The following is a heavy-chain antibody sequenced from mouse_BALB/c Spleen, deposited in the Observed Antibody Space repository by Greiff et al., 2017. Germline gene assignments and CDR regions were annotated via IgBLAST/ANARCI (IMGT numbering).Heavy chain of an antibody. CDR2: IYPGDGDT. CDR3: ARWDLGYDDGFAY. V-gene: IGHV1-87*01. J-gene: IGHJ3*01. Sequence: QVQLKQSGAELARPGASVKLSCKASGYTFTSYWMQWVKQRPGQGLEWIGAIYPGDGDTRYTQKFKGKATLTADKSSSTAYMQLSSLASEDSAVYYCARWDLGYDDGFAYWGQGTLVTVSA. D-gene: IGHD2-14*01. CDR1: GYTFTSYW.